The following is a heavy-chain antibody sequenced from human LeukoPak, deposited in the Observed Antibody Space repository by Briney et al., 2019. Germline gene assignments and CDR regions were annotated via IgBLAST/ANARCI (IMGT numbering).Heavy chain of an antibody. CDR3: ARVGYQLLSDLDY. Sequence: PGGSLRLSCAASGFTFSSYWMSWVRQAPGKGLEWVANIKQDGSEKYYVDSVKGRFTISRDNAKNSLYLQMNSLRAEDTAVYYCARVGYQLLSDLDYWGQGTLVTVSS. D-gene: IGHD2-2*01. CDR1: GFTFSSYW. CDR2: IKQDGSEK. V-gene: IGHV3-7*01. J-gene: IGHJ4*02.